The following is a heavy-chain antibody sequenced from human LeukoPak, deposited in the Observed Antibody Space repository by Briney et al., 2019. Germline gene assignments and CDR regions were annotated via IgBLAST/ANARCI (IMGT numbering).Heavy chain of an antibody. D-gene: IGHD5-18*01. CDR2: IRSKANSYAT. V-gene: IGHV3-73*01. CDR3: TIDRGYSYGENFDY. J-gene: IGHJ4*02. CDR1: GFTFSGSA. Sequence: GGSLRLSCAASGFTFSGSAMHWVRQASGKGVEWVGGIRSKANSYATAYAASVKGRFTISRDDSKNTAYLQMNSLKTEDTAVYYCTIDRGYSYGENFDYWGQGTLVTVSS.